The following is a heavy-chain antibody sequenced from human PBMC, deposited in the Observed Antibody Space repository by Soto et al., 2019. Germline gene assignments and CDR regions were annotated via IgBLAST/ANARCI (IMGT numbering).Heavy chain of an antibody. CDR2: IYSGGST. J-gene: IGHJ6*02. Sequence: GGSLRLSCAASGFTVSSNYMSWVRQAPGKGLEWVSVIYSGGSTYYADSVKGRFTSSRDNSKNTLYLQLNSLRAEAKAVYYCARDPASSLTGYPAPYYYGMDVWGQGTTVTVSS. D-gene: IGHD3-9*01. V-gene: IGHV3-53*01. CDR3: ARDPASSLTGYPAPYYYGMDV. CDR1: GFTVSSNY.